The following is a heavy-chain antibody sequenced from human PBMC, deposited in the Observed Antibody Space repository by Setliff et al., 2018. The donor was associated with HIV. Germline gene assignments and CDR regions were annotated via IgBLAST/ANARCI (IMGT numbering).Heavy chain of an antibody. Sequence: ASVKVSCKASGYTFISYAIHWVRQAPGQRLEWMGWINVGNGNTKYSQNFQDGVTITRDTFASTAYMELSSLRSEDTAVYYCARSLERQWLVPYYMDVWGKGTTVTVSS. CDR1: GYTFISYA. D-gene: IGHD6-19*01. J-gene: IGHJ6*03. CDR2: INVGNGNT. CDR3: ARSLERQWLVPYYMDV. V-gene: IGHV1-3*01.